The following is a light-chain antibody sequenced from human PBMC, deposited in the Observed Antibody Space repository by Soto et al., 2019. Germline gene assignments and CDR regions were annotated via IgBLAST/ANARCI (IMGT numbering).Light chain of an antibody. CDR2: APS. Sequence: DVQMTQSPSSLSSFVGDRVTITCRASQGIAPYLAWFQQKPGKVPNLLIYAPSTLQSGVPSRFSGSGSGTYFPLTINRLPDEDVGTYYWQKYNSAPLTFGGGTKLEIK. J-gene: IGKJ4*01. CDR3: QKYNSAPLT. CDR1: QGIAPY. V-gene: IGKV1-27*01.